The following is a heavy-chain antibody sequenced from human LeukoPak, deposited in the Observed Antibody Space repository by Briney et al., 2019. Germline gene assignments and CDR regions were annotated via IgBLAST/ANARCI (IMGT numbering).Heavy chain of an antibody. CDR3: AKELEAVAGTESDY. CDR2: ISGSGGST. CDR1: GFTFSSYS. D-gene: IGHD6-19*01. J-gene: IGHJ4*02. Sequence: PGGSLRLSCAASGFTFSSYSMNWVRQAPGKGLEWVSAISGSGGSTYYADSVKGRFTISRDNSKNTLYLQMNSLRAEDTAVYYCAKELEAVAGTESDYWGQGTLVTVSS. V-gene: IGHV3-23*01.